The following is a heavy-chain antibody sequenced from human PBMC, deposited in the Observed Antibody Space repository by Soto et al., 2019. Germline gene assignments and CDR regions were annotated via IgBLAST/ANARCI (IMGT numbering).Heavy chain of an antibody. D-gene: IGHD5-12*01. CDR2: IHHSGSS. Sequence: QVQLQQWGAGLLKPSETLSLTCADYGGSFSGYSWSWIRQTPGKGLEWIGEIHHSGSSNYNPSLNSRVNISVDPSKNQFSLKLSTVTAADTAVYYCAREYSGYAFLLDYWGQGTLVTVSS. J-gene: IGHJ4*02. CDR3: AREYSGYAFLLDY. V-gene: IGHV4-34*01. CDR1: GGSFSGYS.